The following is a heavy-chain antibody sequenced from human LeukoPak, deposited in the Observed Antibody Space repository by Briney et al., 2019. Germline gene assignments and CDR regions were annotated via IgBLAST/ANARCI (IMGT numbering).Heavy chain of an antibody. J-gene: IGHJ4*02. D-gene: IGHD5-12*01. Sequence: ASVKVSCKASVYTFTDYYMHWVRQAPGQGLEWMGWINPNSGGTNYAQKFQGRVTMTRDTSISTAYMELNRLRSDDTAVYYCARDDREDIVAIMGYWGQGTLVTVSS. CDR2: INPNSGGT. V-gene: IGHV1-2*02. CDR1: VYTFTDYY. CDR3: ARDDREDIVAIMGY.